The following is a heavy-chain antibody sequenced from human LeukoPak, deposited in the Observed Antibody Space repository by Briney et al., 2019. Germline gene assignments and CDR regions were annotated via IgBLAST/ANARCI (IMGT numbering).Heavy chain of an antibody. J-gene: IGHJ5*02. V-gene: IGHV1-2*06. CDR3: ARGRQQLVDWFDP. D-gene: IGHD6-6*01. Sequence: AASVKVSCRASGYTFTGYHIHWVRQAPGQGLEWMGRINPNSGDTNYAQNFQGRVTMTRDTSINTAYMELSRLRSEDTAVYYCARGRQQLVDWFDPWGQGTLVTVSS. CDR2: INPNSGDT. CDR1: GYTFTGYH.